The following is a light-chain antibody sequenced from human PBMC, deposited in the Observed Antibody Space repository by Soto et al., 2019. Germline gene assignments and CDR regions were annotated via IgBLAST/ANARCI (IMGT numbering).Light chain of an antibody. CDR3: SSYAGSYNLV. J-gene: IGLJ3*02. CDR2: EVT. V-gene: IGLV2-8*01. CDR1: SSDVGAYNY. Sequence: QSALTQPPSASGSPGQSVTISCTGTSSDVGAYNYVSWYQQYPGKAPKLLIYEVTKRPSGVPDRFSGSKSGNTASLTVSGLQAADEAYYYCSSYAGSYNLVFGGGTKLTVL.